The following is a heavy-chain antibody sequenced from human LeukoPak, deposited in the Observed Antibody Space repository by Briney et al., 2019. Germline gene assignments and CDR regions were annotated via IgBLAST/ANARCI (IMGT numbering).Heavy chain of an antibody. CDR2: INPNSGGT. J-gene: IGHJ5*02. CDR1: GYTFTGYY. D-gene: IGHD2-2*01. Sequence: ASVKVSCKASGYTFTGYYMHWVRQAPGQGLEWMGWINPNSGGTNYAQKSQGRVTMTRDTSISTAYMELSRLRSDDTAVYYCARSIMPLGRGPKYYWFDPWGQGTLVTVSS. CDR3: ARSIMPLGRGPKYYWFDP. V-gene: IGHV1-2*02.